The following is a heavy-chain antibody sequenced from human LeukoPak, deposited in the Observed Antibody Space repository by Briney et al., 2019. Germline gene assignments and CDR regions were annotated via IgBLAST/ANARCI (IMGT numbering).Heavy chain of an antibody. D-gene: IGHD1-26*01. V-gene: IGHV3-74*01. Sequence: GGSLRLSCAASGFTFSSYWMHWVRQAPGKGLVWVSRINSDGSSTSYADSVKGRFTISRDNAKDTLYLQMNSLRAEDTAVYYCAKVREWELTTEDWGQGTLVTVSS. CDR2: INSDGSST. CDR1: GFTFSSYW. J-gene: IGHJ4*02. CDR3: AKVREWELTTED.